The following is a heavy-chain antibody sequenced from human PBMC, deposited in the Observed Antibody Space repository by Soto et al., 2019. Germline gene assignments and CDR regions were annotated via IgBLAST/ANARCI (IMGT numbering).Heavy chain of an antibody. V-gene: IGHV3-30-3*01. Sequence: QVQLVESGGGVVQPGTSLRLSCVTSGFIFNNYALYWVRQAPVKGLEWVASISVDGTKENYADSVKGRCSISRDKSKNTLYLEMNSLRGEDTAVYYCAREMVDWQYFDYWGQGTLVTVSS. J-gene: IGHJ4*02. CDR3: AREMVDWQYFDY. CDR2: ISVDGTKE. CDR1: GFIFNNYA. D-gene: IGHD2-15*01.